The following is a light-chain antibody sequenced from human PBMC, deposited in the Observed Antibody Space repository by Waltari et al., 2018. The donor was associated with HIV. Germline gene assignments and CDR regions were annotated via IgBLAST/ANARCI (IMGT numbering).Light chain of an antibody. J-gene: IGLJ2*01. CDR3: QVRVSNTVV. CDR2: RDN. V-gene: IGLV3-9*01. Sequence: SYELTQPLSVSVALGQTATITGGGTHLWGQNVGVYQQKPGQAPVLIIYRDNTRPSGIPERFSGSNSGNTATLTIRRAQAGDEADYYCQVRVSNTVVFGGGTNLTVL. CDR1: HLWGQN.